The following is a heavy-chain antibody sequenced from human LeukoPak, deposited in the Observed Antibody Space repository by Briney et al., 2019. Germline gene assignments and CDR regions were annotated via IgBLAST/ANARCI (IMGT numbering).Heavy chain of an antibody. D-gene: IGHD4-17*01. V-gene: IGHV3-23*01. CDR3: ARVRYGELDV. J-gene: IGHJ6*02. CDR1: GFTFSSYA. CDR2: MSGSGGST. Sequence: GGSLRLSCAASGFTFSSYAMSWVRQAPGKGLEWVSSMSGSGGSTYYADSVKGRFTISRDDSKNTLYLQMNSLRAEDTAIYYCARVRYGELDVWGQGTTVTVSS.